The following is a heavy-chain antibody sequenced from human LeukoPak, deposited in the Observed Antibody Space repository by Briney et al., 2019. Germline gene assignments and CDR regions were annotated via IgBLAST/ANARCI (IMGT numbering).Heavy chain of an antibody. CDR1: GFTFSSYA. J-gene: IGHJ3*02. CDR2: ISYDGSNK. V-gene: IGHV3-30-3*01. Sequence: GGSLRLSCAASGFTFSSYAMHWVRQAPGKGLEWVAVISYDGSNKYYADSVKGRFTISRDNSKSTLYLQMNSLRAEDTAVYYCARPRYYYGSGSYYAFDIWGRGTMVTVSS. D-gene: IGHD3-10*01. CDR3: ARPRYYYGSGSYYAFDI.